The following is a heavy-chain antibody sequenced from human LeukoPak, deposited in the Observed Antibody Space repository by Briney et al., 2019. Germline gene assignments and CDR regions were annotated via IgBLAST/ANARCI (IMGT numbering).Heavy chain of an antibody. D-gene: IGHD1-26*01. CDR2: ITGSGSNT. CDR3: AKYTLYTGSPGRPIDY. V-gene: IGHV3-23*01. CDR1: GFTFNGYA. J-gene: IGHJ4*02. Sequence: GGSLRLSCAASGFTFNGYAMSWVRRAPGKGLEWVSLITGSGSNTYYADSVKGRFTISRDNSNNALYLQMNSLRAEDAAVFFCAKYTLYTGSPGRPIDYWGQGTLVTVSS.